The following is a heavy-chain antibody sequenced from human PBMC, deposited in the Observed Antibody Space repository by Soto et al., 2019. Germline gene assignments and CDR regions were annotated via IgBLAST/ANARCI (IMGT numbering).Heavy chain of an antibody. Sequence: QVQLVQSGAVVKKPGYSVKVSCKASGGTFSSYTISWVRQAPGQRLEWMGRIITILGIANYAQKFQGRVTTTADKSTSAAYMELSSLRSEDTAVYYCARGDPPGAFAIWGQGTMVTVSS. CDR2: IITILGIA. CDR3: ARGDPPGAFAI. D-gene: IGHD2-21*02. J-gene: IGHJ3*02. CDR1: GGTFSSYT. V-gene: IGHV1-69*02.